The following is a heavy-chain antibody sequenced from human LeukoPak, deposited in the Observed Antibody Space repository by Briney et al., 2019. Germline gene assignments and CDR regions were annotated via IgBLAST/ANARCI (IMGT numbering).Heavy chain of an antibody. CDR1: GYTFTSYY. CDR3: AREGDVDTATWHWFDP. J-gene: IGHJ5*02. V-gene: IGHV1-46*01. CDR2: INPSGGST. D-gene: IGHD5-18*01. Sequence: GASVKVSCKASGYTFTSYYIHWVRQAPGQGLEWMGIINPSGGSTSYAQKFQGRVTMTRDTSTSTVYMELSSLRSEDTAVYYRAREGDVDTATWHWFDPWGQGTLVTVSS.